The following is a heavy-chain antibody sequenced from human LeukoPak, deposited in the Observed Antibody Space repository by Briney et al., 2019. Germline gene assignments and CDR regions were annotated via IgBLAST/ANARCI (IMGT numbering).Heavy chain of an antibody. J-gene: IGHJ5*02. CDR1: GFTFSTYA. CDR2: ITGSGDYT. CDR3: ANKPAGFDP. Sequence: PGGSLRLSCAASGFTFSTYAMAWVRQAPRNGLEWVSSITGSGDYTYYADSVKGRFTISRDNSKNTLYLQMNSLRAEDTAVYYCANKPAGFDPWGQGTLVTVSS. D-gene: IGHD1-14*01. V-gene: IGHV3-23*01.